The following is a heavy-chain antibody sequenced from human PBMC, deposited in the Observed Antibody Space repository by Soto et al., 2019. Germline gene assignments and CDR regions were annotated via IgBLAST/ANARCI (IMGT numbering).Heavy chain of an antibody. CDR1: GFTFSSYA. D-gene: IGHD6-13*01. Sequence: GGSLRLSCAASGFTFSSYAMHWVRQAPGKGLEWVAVISYDGSNKYYAASVKGRFTISRDNSKNTLYLQMNSLRAEDTAVYYCASPTPFSTYFDYWGQGTLVTVSS. V-gene: IGHV3-30-3*01. CDR3: ASPTPFSTYFDY. CDR2: ISYDGSNK. J-gene: IGHJ4*02.